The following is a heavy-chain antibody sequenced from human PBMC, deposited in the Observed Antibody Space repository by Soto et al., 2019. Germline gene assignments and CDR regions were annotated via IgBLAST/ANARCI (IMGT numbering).Heavy chain of an antibody. CDR3: ARRMTTVTPFDY. D-gene: IGHD4-17*01. CDR1: GGSISSYY. Sequence: QVQLQESGPGLVKPSETLSLTCTVSGGSISSYYWSWIRQPPGKGLEWIGYIYYSGSTNYNPSLKSRVTISVDTSKNQFSLKLSSVTAADTAVYYCARRMTTVTPFDYWGQGTLVTDSS. CDR2: IYYSGST. J-gene: IGHJ4*02. V-gene: IGHV4-59*01.